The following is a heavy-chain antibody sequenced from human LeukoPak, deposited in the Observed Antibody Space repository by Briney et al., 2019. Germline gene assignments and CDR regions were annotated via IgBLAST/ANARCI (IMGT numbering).Heavy chain of an antibody. CDR1: GGSSSSYY. CDR2: IYTSGST. V-gene: IGHV4-4*07. D-gene: IGHD6-13*01. Sequence: SETLSLTCTVSGGSSSSYYWSWIRQPAGKGLEWIGRIYTSGSTNYNPSLKSRVTMSVDTSKNQFSLKLSSVTAADTAVYYCARLISSSWYGGAFDIWGQGTMVTVSS. CDR3: ARLISSSWYGGAFDI. J-gene: IGHJ3*02.